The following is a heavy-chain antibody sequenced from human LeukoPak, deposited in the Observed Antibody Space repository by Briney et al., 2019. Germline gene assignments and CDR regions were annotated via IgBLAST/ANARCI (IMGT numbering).Heavy chain of an antibody. Sequence: PGGSLTLFCASSGYTFSRYWMSWVRQAPGKGLEWVANIKQDGSEKYYADSVKGRFTISRDNAKNSLYLQMNSLRTEDTAVYYSARARHTVDYWGDGSLVTVSS. D-gene: IGHD2-8*02. V-gene: IGHV3-7*04. CDR2: IKQDGSEK. J-gene: IGHJ4*01. CDR3: ARARHTVDY. CDR1: GYTFSRYW.